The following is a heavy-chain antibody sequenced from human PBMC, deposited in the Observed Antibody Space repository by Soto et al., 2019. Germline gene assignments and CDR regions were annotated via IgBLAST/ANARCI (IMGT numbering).Heavy chain of an antibody. CDR3: AKEMVAAAYVETSPFDF. D-gene: IGHD2-15*01. CDR2: IDGSGGDT. Sequence: EVQLLESGGGLVQPGWSLRLSCAASGFTFSSYAMAWVRQAPGTVLEWVSVIDGSGGDTSFADSVKGRFSISRDNSKKMLYLHMNSLRAEDTARYFCAKEMVAAAYVETSPFDFWGQGTLVTVSS. V-gene: IGHV3-23*01. CDR1: GFTFSSYA. J-gene: IGHJ4*02.